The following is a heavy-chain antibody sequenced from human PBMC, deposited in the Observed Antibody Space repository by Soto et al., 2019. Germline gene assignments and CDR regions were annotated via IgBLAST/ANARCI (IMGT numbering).Heavy chain of an antibody. J-gene: IGHJ4*02. CDR1: GGSVSSDDHY. D-gene: IGHD5-18*01. CDR3: ARSPYSYGFNL. CDR2: IFYSGSA. Sequence: QVQLQESGPGLVKPSQTLSLTCTVSGGSVSSDDHYWNWIRQPPGKGLEWIGYIFYSGSAFYNPSLQSRVTISVETSNNQFSLKMKSVTAADTAVYYCARSPYSYGFNLWGQGTLVTVSS. V-gene: IGHV4-30-4*01.